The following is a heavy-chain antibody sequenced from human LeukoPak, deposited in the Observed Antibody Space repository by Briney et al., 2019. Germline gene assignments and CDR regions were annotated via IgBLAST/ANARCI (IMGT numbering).Heavy chain of an antibody. Sequence: SVKVSCKASGGTFSSYANSWVRQAPGQGLEWMGGIIPIFGTANYAQKFPGRVTITTDESTSTAYMELSSLRSEDTAVYYCARRIAVAGDAFDIWGQGTMVTVSS. CDR3: ARRIAVAGDAFDI. CDR2: IIPIFGTA. D-gene: IGHD6-19*01. V-gene: IGHV1-69*05. CDR1: GGTFSSYA. J-gene: IGHJ3*02.